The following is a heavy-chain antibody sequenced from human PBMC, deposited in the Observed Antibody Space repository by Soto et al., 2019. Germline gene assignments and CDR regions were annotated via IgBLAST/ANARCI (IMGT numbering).Heavy chain of an antibody. V-gene: IGHV3-30-3*01. CDR1: GFTFSSYA. CDR3: EVVAGYP. D-gene: IGHD2-15*01. J-gene: IGHJ5*02. Sequence: ESGGGVVQPGRSLRLSCAASGFTFSSYAMHWVRQAPGKGLEWVAVISYDGSNKYYADSVKGRFTISRDNSKNTLYLQMNSLRAEDTAVYYCEVVAGYPWGQGTLVTVSS. CDR2: ISYDGSNK.